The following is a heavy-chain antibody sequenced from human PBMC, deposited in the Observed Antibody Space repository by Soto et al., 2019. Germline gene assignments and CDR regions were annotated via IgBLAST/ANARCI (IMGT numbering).Heavy chain of an antibody. CDR1: GFTFSSYS. CDR3: ASPTHRIAVAGRAWH. CDR2: ISSSSSYI. J-gene: IGHJ4*02. D-gene: IGHD6-19*01. V-gene: IGHV3-21*01. Sequence: GGSLRLSCAASGFTFSSYSMNWVRQAPGKGLEWVSSISSSSSYIYYADSVKGRFTISRDNAKNSLYLQMNSLRAEDTAVYYCASPTHRIAVAGRAWHWGQGTLVTVSS.